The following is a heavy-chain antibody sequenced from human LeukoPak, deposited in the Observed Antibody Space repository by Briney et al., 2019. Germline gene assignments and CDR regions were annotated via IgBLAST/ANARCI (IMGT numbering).Heavy chain of an antibody. CDR1: GGSISSYY. CDR3: ARHPRIAVAGSNFDY. D-gene: IGHD6-19*01. V-gene: IGHV4-59*08. J-gene: IGHJ4*02. Sequence: SETLSLTCTVSGGSISSYYWSWIRQPPGKGLEWIAYISDIGSINYNPSLKSRVTISLDTSKNQFSLKLSSVTAADTAVYYCARHPRIAVAGSNFDYWGQGTLVTVSS. CDR2: ISDIGSI.